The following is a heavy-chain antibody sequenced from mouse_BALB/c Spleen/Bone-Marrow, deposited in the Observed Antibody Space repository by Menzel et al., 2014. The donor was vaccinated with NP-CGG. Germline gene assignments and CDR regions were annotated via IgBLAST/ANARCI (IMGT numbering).Heavy chain of an antibody. CDR1: GFNIKDTY. J-gene: IGHJ1*01. CDR2: IDPANGNT. CDR3: ASYRYAWYFDV. D-gene: IGHD2-14*01. V-gene: IGHV14-3*02. Sequence: VQLQQSGAELVKPWASVKLSCTASGFNIKDTYMHWVKQRPEQGLEWIGRIDPANGNTKFDPKFQGKATITADTSSNTAYLQLSSLTSGDTAVYYCASYRYAWYFDVWGAGTTVTVSS.